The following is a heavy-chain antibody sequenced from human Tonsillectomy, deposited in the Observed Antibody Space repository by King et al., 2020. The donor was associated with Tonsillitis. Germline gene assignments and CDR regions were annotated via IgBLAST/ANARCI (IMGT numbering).Heavy chain of an antibody. CDR1: GFTFSNAW. CDR2: IKSKTDGGTT. V-gene: IGHV3-15*01. D-gene: IGHD6-13*01. Sequence: VQLVESGGGLVKPGGSLRLSCAASGFTFSNAWMSWVRQAPGKGLEWVGRIKSKTDGGTTDYAAPVKGRFTISRDDSKTTRYLQTNSLKTEDTAVYYCTTGVATAAVSIDYWGQGTLVSVSS. CDR3: TTGVATAAVSIDY. J-gene: IGHJ4*02.